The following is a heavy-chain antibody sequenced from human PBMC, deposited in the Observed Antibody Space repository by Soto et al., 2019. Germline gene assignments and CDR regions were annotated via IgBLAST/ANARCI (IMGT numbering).Heavy chain of an antibody. CDR1: GYRFTSYW. V-gene: IGHV5-51*01. J-gene: IGHJ4*02. CDR2: IYLGDSNT. Sequence: GESLKISCKGSGYRFTSYWIGWVRQMPGKGLEWMGIIYLGDSNTRYSPSFQGQVTISADKSISTAYLQWSSLKASDTAIYYCARKEYCSSTSCYTVDSWGQGTLVTVSS. CDR3: ARKEYCSSTSCYTVDS. D-gene: IGHD2-2*02.